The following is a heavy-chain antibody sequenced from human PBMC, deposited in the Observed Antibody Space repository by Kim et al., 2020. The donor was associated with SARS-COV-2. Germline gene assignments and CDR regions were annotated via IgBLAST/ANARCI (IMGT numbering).Heavy chain of an antibody. CDR1: GFTFSSSN. D-gene: IGHD6-19*01. V-gene: IGHV3-48*02. CDR3: ERDWQWQRDY. J-gene: IGHJ4*02. Sequence: GGSLRLSCVASGFTFSSSNMNWVRQAPGKGLEWVSHISTTSITYYADSVKGRFTISRDNARNSVYLQMYSLRDEDTAVYYCERDWQWQRDYWGQGALVTVSS. CDR2: ISTTSIT.